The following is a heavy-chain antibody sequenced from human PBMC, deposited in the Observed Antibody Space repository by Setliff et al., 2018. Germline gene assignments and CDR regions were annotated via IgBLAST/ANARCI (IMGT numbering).Heavy chain of an antibody. CDR2: VYLGDSDT. J-gene: IGHJ3*02. D-gene: IGHD6-13*01. V-gene: IGHV5-51*01. CDR3: ARLGSSTWYYDVLDI. CDR1: GYRFTTYW. Sequence: PGESLKISCKGSGYRFTTYWIGWVRQMPGKGLEWMGIVYLGDSDTRYSPSFQGHVTISADKSTRTAYLQWNRLKASDTAIYYCARLGSSTWYYDVLDIWGQGTMVTVSS.